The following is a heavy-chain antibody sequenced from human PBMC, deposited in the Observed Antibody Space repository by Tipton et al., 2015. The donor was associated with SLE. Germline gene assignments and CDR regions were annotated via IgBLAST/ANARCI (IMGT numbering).Heavy chain of an antibody. V-gene: IGHV4-38-2*02. CDR2: IYHSGST. Sequence: TLSLTCTVSGYSISSGYYWGWIRQPPGKGLEWIGSIYHSGSTNYNPSLKSRVTISVDTSKNQFPLKLSSVTAADTAVYYCARGPLCGGDCSYYFDYWGQGTLVTVSS. CDR1: GYSISSGYY. CDR3: ARGPLCGGDCSYYFDY. D-gene: IGHD2-21*01. J-gene: IGHJ4*02.